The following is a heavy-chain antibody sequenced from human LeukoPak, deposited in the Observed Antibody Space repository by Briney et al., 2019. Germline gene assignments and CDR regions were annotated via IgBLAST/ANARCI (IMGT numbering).Heavy chain of an antibody. V-gene: IGHV6-1*01. Sequence: SQTLSLTCAISGDSVSSNSASWNWFRQSPSRGLEWLGRTYFSSMWTKDYAESVKSRISINPDTSKNQASLQLESVTPEDTAVYYCARRQYSVYEGYFDYWGQGILVTVSS. D-gene: IGHD5/OR15-5a*01. CDR2: TYFSSMWTK. CDR3: ARRQYSVYEGYFDY. CDR1: GDSVSSNSAS. J-gene: IGHJ4*02.